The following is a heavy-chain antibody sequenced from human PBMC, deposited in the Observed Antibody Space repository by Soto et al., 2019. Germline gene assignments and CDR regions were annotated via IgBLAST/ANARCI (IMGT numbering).Heavy chain of an antibody. D-gene: IGHD3-10*01. J-gene: IGHJ5*02. CDR3: ARHAGSNYYGSGSYYNWFDP. Sequence: PGESLKISCQGSGYSFSTHWISWVRQMPWKGLEWMGRIDPSDSYTNYSPSFQGHVTISADKSSSTAYLQWNSLKASDTAMYYCARHAGSNYYGSGSYYNWFDPWGQGTLVTVSS. CDR2: IDPSDSYT. V-gene: IGHV5-10-1*01. CDR1: GYSFSTHW.